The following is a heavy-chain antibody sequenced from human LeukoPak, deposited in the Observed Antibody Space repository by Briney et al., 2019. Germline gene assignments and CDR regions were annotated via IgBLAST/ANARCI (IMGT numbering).Heavy chain of an antibody. D-gene: IGHD6-19*01. V-gene: IGHV3-7*01. Sequence: GGSLRLSCAASGFTSSSYWMSWVRQAPGKGLEWVANIKQDGSEKYYVDSVKGRFTISRDNAENSLYLQMNSLRAEDTAVYYCARRSVAGSLDYWGQGTLVTVSS. CDR3: ARRSVAGSLDY. J-gene: IGHJ4*02. CDR2: IKQDGSEK. CDR1: GFTSSSYW.